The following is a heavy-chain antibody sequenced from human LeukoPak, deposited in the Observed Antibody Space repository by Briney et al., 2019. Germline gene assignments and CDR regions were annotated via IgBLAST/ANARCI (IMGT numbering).Heavy chain of an antibody. CDR2: IIPIFGTA. Sequence: GASVKVSCKASGYTFTSYGISWVRQAPGQGLEWMGGIIPIFGTANYAQKFQGRVTITADESTSTAYMELSSLRSEDTAVYYCARDGGPLGDQSDYWGQGTLVTVSS. CDR3: ARDGGPLGDQSDY. CDR1: GYTFTSYG. J-gene: IGHJ4*02. D-gene: IGHD2-21*01. V-gene: IGHV1-69*13.